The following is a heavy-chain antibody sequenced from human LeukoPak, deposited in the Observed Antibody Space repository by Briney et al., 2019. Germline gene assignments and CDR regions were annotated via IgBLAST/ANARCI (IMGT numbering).Heavy chain of an antibody. CDR2: INHSGST. Sequence: PSETLSLTCAVYGGSFSGYYWSCIRQPPGKGLEWIGEINHSGSTNYNPSLKSRVTISVDTSKSQFSLKLSSVTAADTAVYYCARRRAGLRRDLWFDPWGQGTLVTVSS. CDR1: GGSFSGYY. CDR3: ARRRAGLRRDLWFDP. V-gene: IGHV4-34*01. D-gene: IGHD2-15*01. J-gene: IGHJ5*02.